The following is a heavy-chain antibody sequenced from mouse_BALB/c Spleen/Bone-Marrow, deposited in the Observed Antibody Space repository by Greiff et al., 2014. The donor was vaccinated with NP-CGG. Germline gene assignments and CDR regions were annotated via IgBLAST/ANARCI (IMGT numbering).Heavy chain of an antibody. J-gene: IGHJ4*01. CDR1: GYTFTSYV. Sequence: EVQLQQSGPELVKPGASVKMSCKASGYTFTSYVMHWVKQKPGQGLEWIGYINPYNDGTKYNERFKGKATLTSDKSSSTAYMELSSLTSEDSAVYDCARRGYDEGYYAMDYWGQGTSVTVSS. CDR3: ARRGYDEGYYAMDY. D-gene: IGHD2-14*01. CDR2: INPYNDGT. V-gene: IGHV1-14*01.